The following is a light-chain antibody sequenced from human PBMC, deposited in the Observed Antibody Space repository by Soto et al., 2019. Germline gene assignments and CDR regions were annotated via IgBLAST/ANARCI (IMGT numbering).Light chain of an antibody. CDR2: DAS. CDR3: QQYNSVSLLT. CDR1: QSITTW. J-gene: IGKJ4*01. V-gene: IGKV1-5*01. Sequence: DIQVTQSPSTLSASVGDRVTITCRASQSITTWLAWYQQKPAKAPKLLIYDASSLESGVPSRFSGSASGTEFTLTISSLQPDDFATYYCQQYNSVSLLTFGGGTKVDIK.